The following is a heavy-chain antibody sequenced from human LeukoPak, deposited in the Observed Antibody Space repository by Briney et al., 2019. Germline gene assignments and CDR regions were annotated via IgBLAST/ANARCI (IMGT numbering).Heavy chain of an antibody. D-gene: IGHD3-10*01. CDR1: GFTFSSYA. CDR2: ISGSGGST. Sequence: GGSLRLSCAASGFTFSSYAMSWVRQAPGKGLEWVSAISGSGGSTYYADSVKGRFTISRDNSKNTLYLQMNSLRAEDTAVYYCAKDAYYYGSGSYYLSYFDYWGQGTLVTVSS. J-gene: IGHJ4*02. V-gene: IGHV3-23*01. CDR3: AKDAYYYGSGSYYLSYFDY.